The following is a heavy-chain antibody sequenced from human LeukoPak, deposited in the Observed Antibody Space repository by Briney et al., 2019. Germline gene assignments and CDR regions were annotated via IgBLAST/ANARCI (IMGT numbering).Heavy chain of an antibody. V-gene: IGHV1-18*01. D-gene: IGHD3-16*02. J-gene: IGHJ4*02. CDR3: ARVVLDDYVWGSYRPNFGY. CDR2: ISAYNGNT. Sequence: ASVKVSCKASGGTFSSYAISWVRQAPGQGLEWMGWISAYNGNTNYAQKFQGRVTMTTDTSTSTAYMELRSLRSDDTAVYYCARVVLDDYVWGSYRPNFGYWGQGTLVTVSS. CDR1: GGTFSSYA.